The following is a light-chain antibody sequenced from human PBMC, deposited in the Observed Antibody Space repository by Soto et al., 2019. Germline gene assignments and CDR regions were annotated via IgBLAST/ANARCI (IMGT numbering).Light chain of an antibody. CDR3: QSYDSSLTAVI. CDR1: SSNIGTFSD. Sequence: QAVVTQPPSVSGAPGQRVTISCTGTSSNIGTFSDVHWYQHLPGRAPKVLIYGNNNRPSGVPDRFSGSKSGTSASLAITGLRADDEGDYYCQSYDSSLTAVILGGGTKLTVL. J-gene: IGLJ2*01. CDR2: GNN. V-gene: IGLV1-40*01.